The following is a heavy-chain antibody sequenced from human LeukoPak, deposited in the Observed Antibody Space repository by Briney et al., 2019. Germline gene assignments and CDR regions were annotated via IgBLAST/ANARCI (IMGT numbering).Heavy chain of an antibody. CDR1: GFTFSSYG. D-gene: IGHD6-13*01. V-gene: IGHV3-30*03. Sequence: GGSLRLSCAASGFTFSSYGMHWVRQAPGKGLEWVAVISYDGSNKYYADSVKGRFTISRDNSKSTLYLQMNSLRAEDTAVYYCARDVPAAAGPNWFDPWGQGTLVTVSS. J-gene: IGHJ5*02. CDR3: ARDVPAAAGPNWFDP. CDR2: ISYDGSNK.